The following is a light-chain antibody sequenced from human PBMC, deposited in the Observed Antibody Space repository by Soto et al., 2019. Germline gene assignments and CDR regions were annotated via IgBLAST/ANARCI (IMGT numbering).Light chain of an antibody. V-gene: IGLV2-14*03. CDR3: SSYGASSTL. CDR1: STDIGSYNY. CDR2: DVS. Sequence: QSVLTRPASLSGSPGQSITISCTGTSTDIGSYNYVSWYQQHPGKAPKLMIFDVSYRPSGISDRFSGSKSGNTASLTISGLQPEDEADYYCSSYGASSTLFGGGTKVTVL. J-gene: IGLJ2*01.